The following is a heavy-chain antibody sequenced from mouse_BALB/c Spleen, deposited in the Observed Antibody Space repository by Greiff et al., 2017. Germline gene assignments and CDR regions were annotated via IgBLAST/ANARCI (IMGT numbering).Heavy chain of an antibody. CDR3: TRDRDYDY. J-gene: IGHJ2*01. CDR1: GFTFSSYT. V-gene: IGHV5-6-4*01. D-gene: IGHD2-13*01. CDR2: ISSGGSYT. Sequence: EVQLVESGGGLVKPGGSLKLSCAASGFTFSSYTMSWVRQTPEKRLEWVATISSGGSYTYYPDSVKGRFTISRDNAKNTLYLQMSSLKSEDTAMYYCTRDRDYDYWGQGTTLTVSS.